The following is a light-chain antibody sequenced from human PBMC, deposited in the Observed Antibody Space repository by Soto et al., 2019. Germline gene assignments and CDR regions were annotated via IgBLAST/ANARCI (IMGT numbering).Light chain of an antibody. J-gene: IGKJ4*01. CDR3: QQYDHIPLT. Sequence: DFHMTQSPSCLCASLLHVVTITCQESQDISDYLNWYQQKSGRAPKLLIYDASNLQTGVPSRFSGSGSGTDFSLTISSLQPEDIATYYCQQYDHIPLTFGGGTKV. CDR2: DAS. CDR1: QDISDY. V-gene: IGKV1-33*01.